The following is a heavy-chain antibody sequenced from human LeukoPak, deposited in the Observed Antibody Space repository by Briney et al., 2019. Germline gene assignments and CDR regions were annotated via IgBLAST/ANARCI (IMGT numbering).Heavy chain of an antibody. Sequence: GGSLRLSCAASGFTFSSYWMDWVRQAPGKGLEWVAKIKQDGSEKYYVDSVKGRFTISRDNTKNSLYLQMNSLRAEDTAVYYCASKQWLVSDFDYRGQGTLVTVSS. V-gene: IGHV3-7*01. CDR2: IKQDGSEK. J-gene: IGHJ4*02. D-gene: IGHD6-19*01. CDR3: ASKQWLVSDFDY. CDR1: GFTFSSYW.